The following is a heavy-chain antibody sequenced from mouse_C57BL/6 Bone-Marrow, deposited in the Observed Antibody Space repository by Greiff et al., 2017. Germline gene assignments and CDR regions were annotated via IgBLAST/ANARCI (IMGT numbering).Heavy chain of an antibody. D-gene: IGHD1-1*01. V-gene: IGHV1-76*01. Sequence: QVQLQQSGAELVRPGASVKLSCKASGYTFTDYYINWVKQRPGQGLEWIARIYPGSGNTYYNEKFKGKATLTAEKSSSTAYMQLSSLTSEDSAVYFCARGAYGAMDYWGQGTSVTVSS. CDR1: GYTFTDYY. J-gene: IGHJ4*01. CDR2: IYPGSGNT. CDR3: ARGAYGAMDY.